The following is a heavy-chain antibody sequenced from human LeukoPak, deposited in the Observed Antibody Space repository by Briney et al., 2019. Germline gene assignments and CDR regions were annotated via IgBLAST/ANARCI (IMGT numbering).Heavy chain of an antibody. CDR2: IKSKTDGGTT. D-gene: IGHD3-22*01. Sequence: PGGSLRLSCAASGFTFSNAWMSWVRQAPGKGLEWVGRIKSKTDGGTTDYAAPVKGRFTISRDDSKNTLYLQMNSLKTEDTAVYYCTTDRYHDSSGYYYNYWGQGTLVTVSS. V-gene: IGHV3-15*01. CDR3: TTDRYHDSSGYYYNY. J-gene: IGHJ4*02. CDR1: GFTFSNAW.